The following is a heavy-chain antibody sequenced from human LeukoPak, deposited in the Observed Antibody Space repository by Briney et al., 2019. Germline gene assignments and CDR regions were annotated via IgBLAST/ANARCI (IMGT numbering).Heavy chain of an antibody. V-gene: IGHV1-18*01. J-gene: IGHJ4*02. CDR3: VRYVGDTTMIFFDY. CDR2: ISAYNGNT. Sequence: SVKVSCKASGYSITDFGVSWVRQPPGQELEWWGWISAYNGNTNYAQKFQDRVTMPMDTFASTAYIEMRSLESDDTAVYYCVRYVGDTTMIFFDYWGQGPLATVSS. D-gene: IGHD5-18*01. CDR1: GYSITDFG.